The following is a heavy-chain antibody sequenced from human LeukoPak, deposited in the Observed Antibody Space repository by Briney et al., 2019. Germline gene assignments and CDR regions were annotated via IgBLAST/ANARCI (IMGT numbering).Heavy chain of an antibody. V-gene: IGHV4/OR15-8*01. CDR1: GASIASHSW. D-gene: IGHD1-14*01. J-gene: IGHJ4*01. CDR3: AYNRNFALDN. CDR2: VYHSGGG. Sequence: SETLSLTCAVSGASIASHSWWSWVRQPPGKGLEGIGEVYHSGGGDYKPSLKSRVTISVDTSRNHFSLKLTSVTAADTAVYFCAYNRNFALDNWGQGTLVTVSS.